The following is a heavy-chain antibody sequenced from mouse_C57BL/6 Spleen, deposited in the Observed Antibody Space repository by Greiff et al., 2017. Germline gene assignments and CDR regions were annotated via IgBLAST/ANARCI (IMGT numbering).Heavy chain of an antibody. J-gene: IGHJ3*01. CDR3: TRIYYDYASFAY. V-gene: IGHV6-6*01. CDR1: GFTFSDAW. CDR2: IRNKANNHAT. D-gene: IGHD2-4*01. Sequence: EVKLMESGGGLVQPGGSMKLSCAVSGFTFSDAWMDWVRQSPEKGLEWVAEIRNKANNHATYYAESVKGRFTISRDDSKSSVYLQMNSLRAEDTGIYYCTRIYYDYASFAYWGQGTLVTVSA.